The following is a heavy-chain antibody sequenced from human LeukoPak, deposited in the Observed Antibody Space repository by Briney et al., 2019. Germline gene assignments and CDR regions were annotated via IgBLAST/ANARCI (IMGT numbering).Heavy chain of an antibody. CDR1: GFTFRAYD. CDR2: INTRSNTM. Sequence: PGGSLRLSCAASGFTFRAYDMDWVRQAPGKGLEWISYINTRSNTMYYADSVRGRFTVSRDNAKNSLYLQINSLRDDDTAVYYCAREALYERWRQFDAFDVWGQGTLVTVSS. J-gene: IGHJ3*01. CDR3: AREALYERWRQFDAFDV. D-gene: IGHD5-24*01. V-gene: IGHV3-48*02.